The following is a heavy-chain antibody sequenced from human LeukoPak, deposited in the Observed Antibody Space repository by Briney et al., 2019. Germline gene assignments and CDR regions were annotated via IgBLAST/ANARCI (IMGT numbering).Heavy chain of an antibody. Sequence: PGGSLRLSCAASGFTFSSYAMSWVRQAPGKGLEWVSAISGSGGSTYYADSVKGRFTVSRDNSKNTLYLQMNSLRAEDTAVYYRAKHSSSWYQSYFDYWGQGTLVTVSS. CDR3: AKHSSSWYQSYFDY. D-gene: IGHD6-13*01. CDR1: GFTFSSYA. CDR2: ISGSGGST. V-gene: IGHV3-23*01. J-gene: IGHJ4*02.